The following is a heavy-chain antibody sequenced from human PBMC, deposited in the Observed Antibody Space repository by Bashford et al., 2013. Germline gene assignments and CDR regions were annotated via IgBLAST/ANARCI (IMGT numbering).Heavy chain of an antibody. J-gene: IGHJ4*02. D-gene: IGHD3-3*01. CDR1: GGTFSSYA. Sequence: SVKVSCKASGGTFSSYAISWVRQAPGQGLEWMGGIIPIFGTANYAQKFQGRVTITADESTSTAYMELSSLRSEDTAVYYCASRNLRFLEWLLLDYWGQGTLVTVSS. CDR3: ASRNLRFLEWLLLDY. V-gene: IGHV1-69*13. CDR2: IIPIFGTA.